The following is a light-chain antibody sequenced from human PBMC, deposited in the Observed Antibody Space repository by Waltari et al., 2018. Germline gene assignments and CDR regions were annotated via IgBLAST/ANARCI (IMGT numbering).Light chain of an antibody. CDR1: QGISTF. CDR3: QQLNTYPLT. CDR2: AAS. V-gene: IGKV1-9*01. Sequence: DIQMTQSPSFLSASVGDRITISCRASQGISTFLAWYQLKPGKGPKLLIYAASTLQSGVPSRFSGSGSGTYFTLTIGSLQPEDFATYYCQQLNTYPLTFGGGTRVEVK. J-gene: IGKJ4*01.